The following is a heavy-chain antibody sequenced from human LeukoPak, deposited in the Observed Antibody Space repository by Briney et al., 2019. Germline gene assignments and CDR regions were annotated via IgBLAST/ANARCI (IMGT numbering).Heavy chain of an antibody. CDR3: ATGPNYYDSSGYYYNY. CDR2: FDPEDGET. CDR1: GYTLTELS. J-gene: IGHJ4*02. D-gene: IGHD3-22*01. V-gene: IGHV1-24*01. Sequence: VASVKVSCKVSGYTLTELSMHWVRQAPGKGLEWMGGFDPEDGETIYAQKFQGRVTMTEDTSTDTAYMELSGLRSEDTAVYYCATGPNYYDSSGYYYNYWGRGTLVTVSS.